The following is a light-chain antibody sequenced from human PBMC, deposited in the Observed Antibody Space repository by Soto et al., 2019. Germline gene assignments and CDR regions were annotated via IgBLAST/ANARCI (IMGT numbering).Light chain of an antibody. J-gene: IGKJ1*01. CDR3: PQYGESPRS. CDR1: RSLSSDY. Sequence: IVLMQSPGTLSLSPWERATLSCRASRSLSSDYLAWYQQKPGQAPRLLFYDASRRATGIPDRFSVSGSGTDFTLTISRLEPEDFAVYYCPQYGESPRSFGQGTKVDIK. V-gene: IGKV3-20*01. CDR2: DAS.